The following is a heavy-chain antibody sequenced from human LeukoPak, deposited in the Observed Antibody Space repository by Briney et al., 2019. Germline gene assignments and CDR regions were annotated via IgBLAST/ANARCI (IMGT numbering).Heavy chain of an antibody. CDR2: INHSGST. Sequence: SETLSLTCAVYGGSFSGYYWSWIRQPPGKGLEWIGEINHSGSTNYNPSLKSRVTISVDTSKNQFSLKLSSVTAADTAVYYCARSKLGYFSRTSCPKTFDYWGQGTLVTVSS. D-gene: IGHD2-2*01. V-gene: IGHV4-34*01. CDR3: ARSKLGYFSRTSCPKTFDY. CDR1: GGSFSGYY. J-gene: IGHJ4*02.